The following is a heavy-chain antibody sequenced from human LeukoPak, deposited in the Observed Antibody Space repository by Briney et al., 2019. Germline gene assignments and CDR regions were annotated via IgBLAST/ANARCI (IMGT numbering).Heavy chain of an antibody. CDR3: ARDLRGDYLFDY. V-gene: IGHV3-33*01. D-gene: IGHD4-17*01. J-gene: IGHJ4*02. CDR1: GFTFSSYA. Sequence: GGSLRLSCAASGFTFSSYAMHWVRQTPGKGLEWVALLWYDGSKKDYADSVKGRFTISRDSSKSTLFLQLNSLRAEDTALYYCARDLRGDYLFDYWGQGTLVTVAS. CDR2: LWYDGSKK.